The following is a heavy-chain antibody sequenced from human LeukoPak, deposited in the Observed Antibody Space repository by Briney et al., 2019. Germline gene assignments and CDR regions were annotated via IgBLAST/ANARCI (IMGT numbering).Heavy chain of an antibody. D-gene: IGHD3-9*01. CDR1: GGSFSGYY. J-gene: IGHJ3*02. CDR2: INHSGNT. Sequence: SETLSLTCAVYGGSFSGYYWSWVRQPPGKGLEWIGEINHSGNTNYNPSLKSRVTISIDTSKNQVSLKLSSVTAADAAVYYCAGAHRVRDFDWLSGAFDMWGQGTTVTVSS. V-gene: IGHV4-34*01. CDR3: AGAHRVRDFDWLSGAFDM.